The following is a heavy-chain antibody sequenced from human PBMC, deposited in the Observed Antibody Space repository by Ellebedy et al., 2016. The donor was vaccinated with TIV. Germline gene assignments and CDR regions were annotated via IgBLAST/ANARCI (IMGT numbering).Heavy chain of an antibody. CDR3: ARVVIGLDL. D-gene: IGHD2-2*01. J-gene: IGHJ4*02. Sequence: ASVKVSXXASGYTFSDNHMHWVRQAPGQGLEWMGWINSSGGTNYAQKFQGRVTMTRDTSISTAYMELSRLRSDDTAVYYCARVVIGLDLWGQGTLVTVSS. CDR2: INSSGGT. CDR1: GYTFSDNH. V-gene: IGHV1-2*02.